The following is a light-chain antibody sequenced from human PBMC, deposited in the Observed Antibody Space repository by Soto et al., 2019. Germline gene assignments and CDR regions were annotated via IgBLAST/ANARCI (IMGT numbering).Light chain of an antibody. Sequence: QSALTQPASVSGSPGQSITISCTGTSSDVGGYNYVSWYQQHPGKAPKLMIYDVSNRPSGVSNRFSGSKSGNTACLTISGLQAEDESDYYCSSYTSSSPLVVFGGGTKVTVL. CDR1: SSDVGGYNY. J-gene: IGLJ2*01. V-gene: IGLV2-14*01. CDR3: SSYTSSSPLVV. CDR2: DVS.